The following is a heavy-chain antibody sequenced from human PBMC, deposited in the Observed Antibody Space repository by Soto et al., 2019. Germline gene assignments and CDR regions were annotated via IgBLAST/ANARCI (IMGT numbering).Heavy chain of an antibody. CDR3: AINYGSGSYYNYRWFDP. CDR2: IIPIFGTA. CDR1: GYTFTGYY. Sequence: SVKVSCKASGYTFTGYYMHWVRQAPGQGLEWMGGIIPIFGTANYAQKFQGRVTITADESTSTAYMELSSLRSEDTAVYYCAINYGSGSYYNYRWFDPWGQGTLVTVSS. V-gene: IGHV1-69*13. D-gene: IGHD3-10*01. J-gene: IGHJ5*02.